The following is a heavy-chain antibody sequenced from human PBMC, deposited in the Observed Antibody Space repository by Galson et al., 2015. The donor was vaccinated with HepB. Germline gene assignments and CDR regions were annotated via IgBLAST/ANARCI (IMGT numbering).Heavy chain of an antibody. CDR2: ISSSSSFT. V-gene: IGHV3-11*06. Sequence: SLRLSCAASGFNFRDYYMTWIRQAPGKGLEWISYISSSSSFTNYADSVKGRFTISRDDAKKSLYLQMNSLRPEDTAVYYCGRVANIWGQGTMVTVSS. CDR1: GFNFRDYY. D-gene: IGHD3-3*02. CDR3: GRVANI. J-gene: IGHJ3*02.